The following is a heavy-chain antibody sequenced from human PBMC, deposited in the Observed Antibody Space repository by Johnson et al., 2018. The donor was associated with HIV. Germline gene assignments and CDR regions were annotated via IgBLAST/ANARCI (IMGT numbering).Heavy chain of an antibody. CDR3: ARGSSGSFDL. CDR1: GFTFSSYA. Sequence: QVQLVESGGGVVQPGRSLRLSCAASGFTFSSYAMHWVRQAQGKGLEWVAVISYDGSKKYYAASGKGRFTISRDSSQNAVYLQMSRLRAEDTALYYCARGSSGSFDLWGRGTMVTVSS. V-gene: IGHV3-30*14. CDR2: ISYDGSKK. J-gene: IGHJ3*01. D-gene: IGHD6-6*01.